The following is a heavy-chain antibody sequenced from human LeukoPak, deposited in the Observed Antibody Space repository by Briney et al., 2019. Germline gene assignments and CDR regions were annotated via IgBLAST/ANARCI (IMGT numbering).Heavy chain of an antibody. CDR3: ATSTVTTWGGYYHHYYMDV. Sequence: ASVKVSCKASGYTFTSYGISWVRQAPGQGLEWMGWISAYNGNTNYAQKLQGRVTMTTDTSTSTAYMELRSLRSEDTAVYYCATSTVTTWGGYYHHYYMDVWGKGTTVTVSS. D-gene: IGHD4-17*01. CDR1: GYTFTSYG. CDR2: ISAYNGNT. V-gene: IGHV1-18*01. J-gene: IGHJ6*03.